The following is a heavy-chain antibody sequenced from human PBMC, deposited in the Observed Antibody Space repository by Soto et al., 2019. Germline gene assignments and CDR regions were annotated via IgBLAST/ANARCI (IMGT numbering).Heavy chain of an antibody. D-gene: IGHD1-26*01. CDR2: VTSRGDTT. Sequence: EVQLLQSGGGLVQPGGSLRLSCAASGFIFSNYAMNWVRQAPGKGLEWVSIVTSRGDTTYYADSVKGRFTISRDKSKNTLYLQAKRLTAEDPAVYYCAKDRIGGGRDYWGQGTLVSVSS. V-gene: IGHV3-23*01. CDR3: AKDRIGGGRDY. CDR1: GFIFSNYA. J-gene: IGHJ4*02.